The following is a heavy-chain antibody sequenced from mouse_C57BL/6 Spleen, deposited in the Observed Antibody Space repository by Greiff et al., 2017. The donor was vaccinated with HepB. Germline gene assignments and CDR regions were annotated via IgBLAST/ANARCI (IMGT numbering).Heavy chain of an antibody. V-gene: IGHV1-7*01. CDR2: INPSSGYT. D-gene: IGHD3-2*02. CDR1: GYTFTSYW. J-gene: IGHJ2*01. Sequence: QVHVKQSGAELAKPGASVKLSCKASGYTFTSYWMHWVKQRPGQGLEWIGYINPSSGYTKYNQKFKDKATLTADKSSSTAYMQLSSLTYEDSAVYYCARSSSGCDFDYWGQGTTLTVSS. CDR3: ARSSSGCDFDY.